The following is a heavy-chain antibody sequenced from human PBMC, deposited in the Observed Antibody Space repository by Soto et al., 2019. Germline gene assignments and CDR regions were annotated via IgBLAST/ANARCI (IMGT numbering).Heavy chain of an antibody. CDR2: ISGSGGST. CDR3: AKDRYCSGGSCYSEWAFDI. Sequence: GGSLRLSCAASGFTFSSYAMSWVSQAPGKGLEWVSAISGSGGSTYYADSVKGRFTISRDNSKNTLYLQMNSLRAEDTAVYYCAKDRYCSGGSCYSEWAFDIWGQGTMVTVSS. CDR1: GFTFSSYA. D-gene: IGHD2-15*01. J-gene: IGHJ3*02. V-gene: IGHV3-23*01.